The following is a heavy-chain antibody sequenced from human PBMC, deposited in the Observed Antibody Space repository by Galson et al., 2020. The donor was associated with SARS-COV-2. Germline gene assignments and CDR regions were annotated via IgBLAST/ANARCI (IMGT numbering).Heavy chain of an antibody. CDR1: GYSLSSGYY. D-gene: IGHD3-22*01. J-gene: IGHJ4*02. CDR3: ARDVRAGGYALFEH. V-gene: IGHV4-38-2*02. Sequence: SEPLSLPCSVYGYSLSSGYYCGLLRQTPGKGLEWIGSIYHSGSTSYNPSLRSRVTLSVDTYKNHFSLELRDVTAADTAIYCCARDVRAGGYALFEHWDQGTLVTGSS. CDR2: IYHSGST.